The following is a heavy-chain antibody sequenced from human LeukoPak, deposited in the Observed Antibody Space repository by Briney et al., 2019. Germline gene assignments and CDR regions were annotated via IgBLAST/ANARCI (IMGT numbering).Heavy chain of an antibody. CDR2: IYYSGST. CDR3: ARQYVRTYYYDSSGYHDAFDI. V-gene: IGHV4-39*01. Sequence: PSETLSLTCTVSGGSISSSRYYWGWIRQPPGKGLEWIGSIYYSGSTYYNPSLKSRVTISVDTSKNQFSLKLSSVTAADTAVYYCARQYVRTYYYDSSGYHDAFDIWGQGTMVTVSS. CDR1: GGSISSSRYY. J-gene: IGHJ3*02. D-gene: IGHD3-22*01.